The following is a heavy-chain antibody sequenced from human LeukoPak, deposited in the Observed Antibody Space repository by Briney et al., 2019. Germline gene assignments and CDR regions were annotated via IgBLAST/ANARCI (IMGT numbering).Heavy chain of an antibody. D-gene: IGHD2-2*01. J-gene: IGHJ5*02. CDR2: TYYSGST. V-gene: IGHV4-59*08. Sequence: PSETLSLTCTVSGASVSSYYWSWIRQPPGKGLEWIAYTYYSGSTKYNPSLQSRVTISLDTSENQFSLRLSSVTAADTAVYYCARRRGTCSAARCHGLDTWGQGTQLTVSS. CDR3: ARRRGTCSAARCHGLDT. CDR1: GASVSSYY.